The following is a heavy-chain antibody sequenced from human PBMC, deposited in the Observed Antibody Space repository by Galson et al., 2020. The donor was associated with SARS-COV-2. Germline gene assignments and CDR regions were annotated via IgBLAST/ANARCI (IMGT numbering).Heavy chain of an antibody. Sequence: SETLSLTCTVSGGSISSYYWSWIRQPPGKGLEWIGYIYYSGSTNYNPSLKSRVTISVDTSKNQFSLKLSSVTAADTAVYYCARKGSYWVYDYFDYWGQGTLVTVSS. CDR1: GGSISSYY. CDR3: ARKGSYWVYDYFDY. J-gene: IGHJ4*02. D-gene: IGHD3-10*01. CDR2: IYYSGST. V-gene: IGHV4-59*13.